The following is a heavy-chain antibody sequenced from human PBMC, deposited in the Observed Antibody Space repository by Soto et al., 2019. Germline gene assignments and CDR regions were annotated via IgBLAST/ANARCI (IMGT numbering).Heavy chain of an antibody. CDR3: ARYCSGGSCYEGRSSLFDY. J-gene: IGHJ4*02. Sequence: PSETLSLTCTVSGGSISSGDYYWSWIRQPPGEGLEWIGYIYYSGSTYYNPSLKSRVTISVDTSKNQFSLKLSSVTAADTAVYYCARYCSGGSCYEGRSSLFDYWGQGTLVTVSS. CDR1: GGSISSGDYY. CDR2: IYYSGST. V-gene: IGHV4-30-4*01. D-gene: IGHD2-15*01.